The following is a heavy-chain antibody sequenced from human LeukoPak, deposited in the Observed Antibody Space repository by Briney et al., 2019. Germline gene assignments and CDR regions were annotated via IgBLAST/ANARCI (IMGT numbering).Heavy chain of an antibody. CDR1: GFTFSSYW. J-gene: IGHJ4*02. D-gene: IGHD3-22*01. V-gene: IGHV3-7*01. CDR3: ARWVNYYDSSGYYWHPLDY. Sequence: GSLRLSCAASGFTFSSYWMSWVRQAPGKGLEWVANIKQDGSEKYYVDSVKGRFTISRDNAKNSLYLQMNSLRAEDTAVYYCARWVNYYDSSGYYWHPLDYWGQGTLVTVSS. CDR2: IKQDGSEK.